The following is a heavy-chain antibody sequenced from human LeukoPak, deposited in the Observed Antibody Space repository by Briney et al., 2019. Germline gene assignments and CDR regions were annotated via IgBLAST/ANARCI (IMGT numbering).Heavy chain of an antibody. J-gene: IGHJ4*02. V-gene: IGHV1-69*13. CDR2: IIPIFGTA. CDR3: ACGIAAAGNFDY. Sequence: GASVKVSCKASGGTFSSYAISWVRQAPGQGLEWMGGIIPIFGTANYAQKFQGRVTITADETTSTAYMELSSLRSEDTAVYYCACGIAAAGNFDYWGQGTLVTVSS. CDR1: GGTFSSYA. D-gene: IGHD6-13*01.